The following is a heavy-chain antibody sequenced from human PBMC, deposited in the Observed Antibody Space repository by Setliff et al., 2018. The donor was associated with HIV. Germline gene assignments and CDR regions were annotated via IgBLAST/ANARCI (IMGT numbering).Heavy chain of an antibody. CDR1: GDTFTSYV. Sequence: SVKVSCKASGDTFTSYVISWVRQAPGQGLEWMGGIVLMSNTADYAPKFQGRVTITADKSTSTAYMELSSLRSEDTAVYYCARAPIGGWEPIDYWGQGTLVTVSS. J-gene: IGHJ4*02. CDR3: ARAPIGGWEPIDY. CDR2: IVLMSNTA. V-gene: IGHV1-69*06. D-gene: IGHD1-26*01.